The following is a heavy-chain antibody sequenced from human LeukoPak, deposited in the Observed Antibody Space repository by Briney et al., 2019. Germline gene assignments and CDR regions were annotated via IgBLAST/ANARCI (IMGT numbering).Heavy chain of an antibody. J-gene: IGHJ3*02. V-gene: IGHV5-51*01. CDR2: IYPGDSDS. CDR3: ARHRGLGSGSYTHDAFDI. D-gene: IGHD3-10*01. CDR1: GYSFTSYW. Sequence: GEPLKISCKGSGYSFTSYWIGWVRQMLGKGLEWMGIIYPGDSDSRYSPSFQGQVTISADKSISTAYLQWSSLKASDTAMYYCARHRGLGSGSYTHDAFDIWGQGTMVTVSS.